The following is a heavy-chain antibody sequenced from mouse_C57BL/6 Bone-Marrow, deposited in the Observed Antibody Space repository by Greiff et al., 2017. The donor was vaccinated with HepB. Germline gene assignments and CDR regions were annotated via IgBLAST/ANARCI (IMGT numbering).Heavy chain of an antibody. V-gene: IGHV1-81*01. Sequence: VQLQQSGAELARPGASVKLSCKASGYTFTSYGISWVKQRPGQGLEWIGEIYPRSGNTYYNEKFKGKATLTADKSSSTAYMELRSLTSEDSAVYFCAREARQYTAYWGQGTLVTVSA. J-gene: IGHJ3*01. CDR3: AREARQYTAY. D-gene: IGHD3-2*01. CDR1: GYTFTSYG. CDR2: IYPRSGNT.